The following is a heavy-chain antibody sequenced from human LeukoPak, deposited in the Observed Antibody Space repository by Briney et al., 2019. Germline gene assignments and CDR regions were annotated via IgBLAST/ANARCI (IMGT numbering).Heavy chain of an antibody. CDR1: GGSISSSNYY. Sequence: PSETLSLTCTVSGGSISSSNYYWGWIRQPPGKGLEWIGSIYYSGSTYYNPSLKSRVTISADTSKKQFSLKLSSVTAADTAVYYCARGVVAAAAYDAFDIWGQGTMVTVSS. J-gene: IGHJ3*02. CDR3: ARGVVAAAAYDAFDI. V-gene: IGHV4-39*01. D-gene: IGHD6-13*01. CDR2: IYYSGST.